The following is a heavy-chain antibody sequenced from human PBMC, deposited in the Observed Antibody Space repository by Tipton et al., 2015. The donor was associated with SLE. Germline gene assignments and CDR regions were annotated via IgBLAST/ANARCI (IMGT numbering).Heavy chain of an antibody. CDR2: IYNTGAT. CDR1: GGSISGYY. J-gene: IGHJ2*01. Sequence: TLSLTCTVSGGSISGYYWSWIRQPAGQGLEWIGRIYNTGATYYNPSLKSRVSMSVDTSKNQISLRLNSVTAADTAVYYCARVDRGPRNFDLWGRGTLVTVSS. V-gene: IGHV4-4*07. CDR3: ARVDRGPRNFDL. D-gene: IGHD1-26*01.